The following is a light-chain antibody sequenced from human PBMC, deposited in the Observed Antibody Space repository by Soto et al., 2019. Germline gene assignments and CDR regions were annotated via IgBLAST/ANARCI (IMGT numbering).Light chain of an antibody. V-gene: IGKV3-20*01. Sequence: DMVLTQSPGTLSLSQPERATLSCRASQSVSSSHLAWYQHKLVQAPRLLIYAASSRATGSPDRFSGGGSGTDFTLTISRLEHEDFAVYYCQQYGYSPITFGQGTRLEIK. CDR1: QSVSSSH. J-gene: IGKJ5*01. CDR3: QQYGYSPIT. CDR2: AAS.